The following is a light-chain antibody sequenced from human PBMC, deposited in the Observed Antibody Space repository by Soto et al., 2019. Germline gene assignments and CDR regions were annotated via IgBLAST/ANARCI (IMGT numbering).Light chain of an antibody. CDR1: RSDVGGYNY. Sequence: QSALTQPASVSGSPGQSITISCPGTRSDVGGYNYVSWYQQHPGKAPKLMIYEVSNRPSGVSNRFSGSKSGNTASLTISGLQAEDEADYYCSSYTSSRSHVVFGGGTKLTVL. J-gene: IGLJ2*01. CDR2: EVS. CDR3: SSYTSSRSHVV. V-gene: IGLV2-14*01.